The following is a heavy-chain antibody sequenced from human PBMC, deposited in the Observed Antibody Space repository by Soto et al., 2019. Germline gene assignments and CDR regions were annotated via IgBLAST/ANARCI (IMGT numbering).Heavy chain of an antibody. CDR2: IIPIFGTA. CDR3: ARTRNYDILTGYSTLPDFDY. Sequence: QVQLVQSGAEVKKPGSSVTVSCKASGGTFSSYAISWVRQAPGQGLEWMGGIIPIFGTANYAQKFQGRVTITADESTSTAYMELSSLRSEDTAVYYCARTRNYDILTGYSTLPDFDYWGHGTLVTVSS. D-gene: IGHD3-9*01. V-gene: IGHV1-69*01. CDR1: GGTFSSYA. J-gene: IGHJ4*01.